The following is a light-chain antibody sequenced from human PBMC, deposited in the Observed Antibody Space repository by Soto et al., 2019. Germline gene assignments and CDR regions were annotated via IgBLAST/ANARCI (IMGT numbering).Light chain of an antibody. V-gene: IGLV2-14*01. J-gene: IGLJ2*01. CDR1: SSDVGGYNY. CDR3: SSYTGSSTLVL. Sequence: QSVLTQPASVSGSPRQSITISCTGTSSDVGGYNYVSWYQQHPGKAPKLMIYDVSNRPSGISNRFSGSKSGNTASLTISGLQAEDEADYYCSSYTGSSTLVLFGGGTKVTVL. CDR2: DVS.